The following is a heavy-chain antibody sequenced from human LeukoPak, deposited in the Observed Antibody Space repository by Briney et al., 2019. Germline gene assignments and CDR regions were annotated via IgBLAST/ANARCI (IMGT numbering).Heavy chain of an antibody. CDR3: ARDRGIVGAMSYFDY. V-gene: IGHV3-21*01. J-gene: IGHJ4*02. Sequence: GGSLRLSCAASGFTFSSYSMNWVRQAPGKGXXXXXXXSSSSSYIYYADSVKGRFTISRDNAKNSLYLQMNSLRAEDTAVYYCARDRGIVGAMSYFDYWGQGTLVTVSS. D-gene: IGHD1-26*01. CDR2: XSSSSSYI. CDR1: GFTFSSYS.